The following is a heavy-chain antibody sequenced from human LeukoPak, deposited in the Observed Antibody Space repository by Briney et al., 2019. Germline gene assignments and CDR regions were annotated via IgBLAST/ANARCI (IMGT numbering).Heavy chain of an antibody. V-gene: IGHV3-23*01. CDR2: ISGSGGST. J-gene: IGHJ4*02. D-gene: IGHD3-9*01. CDR1: GFTFSSYG. Sequence: QPGGSLRLSCAASGFTFSSYGMSWVRQAPGKGLEWVSAISGSGGSTYYADSVKGRFTISGDNSKNTLYLQMNSLRAEDTAVYYCAKVGYDILTGYSYFDYWGQGTLVTVSS. CDR3: AKVGYDILTGYSYFDY.